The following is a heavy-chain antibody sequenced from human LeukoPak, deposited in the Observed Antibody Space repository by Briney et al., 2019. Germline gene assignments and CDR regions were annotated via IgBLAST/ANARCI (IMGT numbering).Heavy chain of an antibody. Sequence: PSQTLSLTCTVSGGSISSGGYYWSWIRQPPGKGLEWIGYIYHSGSTYYNPSLKSRVTISVDRSKNQFSLKLSSVTAADTAVYYCARNVVVVAAPDYWGQGTLVTVSS. CDR3: ARNVVVVAAPDY. CDR2: IYHSGST. V-gene: IGHV4-30-2*01. J-gene: IGHJ4*02. D-gene: IGHD2-15*01. CDR1: GGSISSGGYY.